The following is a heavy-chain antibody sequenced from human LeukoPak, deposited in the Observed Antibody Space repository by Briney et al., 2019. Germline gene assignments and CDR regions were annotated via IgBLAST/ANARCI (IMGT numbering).Heavy chain of an antibody. CDR1: GFTFSSYS. CDR2: ISSSSSYI. V-gene: IGHV3-21*01. D-gene: IGHD5-18*01. Sequence: GGSLRLSCAASGFTFSSYSMNWVRQAPGKGLEGVSSISSSSSYIYYAASVKGRFTISRDNAKNSLYLQMNSLRAEDTAVYYCARDLSTAMVFYYFDYWGQGTLVTVSS. J-gene: IGHJ4*02. CDR3: ARDLSTAMVFYYFDY.